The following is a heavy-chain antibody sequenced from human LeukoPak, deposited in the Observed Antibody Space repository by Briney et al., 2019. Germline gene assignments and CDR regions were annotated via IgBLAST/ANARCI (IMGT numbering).Heavy chain of an antibody. Sequence: GASVKVSCKASGYTFTSYGISWVRQAPGQGLEWMGWISAYNGNTNYAQNLQGRVTMTTDTSTSTAYMELRSLRSDDTAVYYCARSVTIFGVAALGYWGQGTLVTVSS. CDR2: ISAYNGNT. CDR3: ARSVTIFGVAALGY. D-gene: IGHD3-3*01. V-gene: IGHV1-18*01. J-gene: IGHJ4*02. CDR1: GYTFTSYG.